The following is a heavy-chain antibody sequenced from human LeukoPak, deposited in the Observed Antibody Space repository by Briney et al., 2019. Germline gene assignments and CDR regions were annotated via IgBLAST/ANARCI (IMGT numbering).Heavy chain of an antibody. D-gene: IGHD3-22*01. CDR2: IYHSGST. J-gene: IGHJ4*02. CDR1: GGSISSGGYY. CDR3: ARPGSSGYFDY. V-gene: IGHV4-30-2*01. Sequence: SETLSLTCTVSGGSISSGGYYWSWIRQPPGKGLEWIGYIYHSGSTYYNPSLKSRVTISVDRSKNQFSLKLSSVTAADTAVYYCARPGSSGYFDYWGQGTLVTVSS.